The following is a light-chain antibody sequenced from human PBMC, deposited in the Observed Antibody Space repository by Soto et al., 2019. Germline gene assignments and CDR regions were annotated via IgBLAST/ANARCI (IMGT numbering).Light chain of an antibody. J-gene: IGLJ1*01. CDR3: NSYAAGSTYV. CDR1: SSDVGANNF. Sequence: QSVLTQPASVSGSPGQSITISCTGTSSDVGANNFVSWYQQHPGKAPKLMIFEGSGRPSGVSNRFSGSKSGNTASLTISGLQAEDEADYYCNSYAAGSTYVFGTGTKLTVL. CDR2: EGS. V-gene: IGLV2-14*01.